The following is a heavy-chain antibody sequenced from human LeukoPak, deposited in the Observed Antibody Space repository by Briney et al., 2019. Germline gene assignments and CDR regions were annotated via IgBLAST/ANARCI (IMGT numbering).Heavy chain of an antibody. J-gene: IGHJ6*04. CDR2: IYYSGST. CDR1: GGSISSYY. V-gene: IGHV4-59*01. D-gene: IGHD6-19*01. CDR3: ARDGAYSSGWSVDRWDYYGMDV. Sequence: PSETLSPTCTVSGGSISSYYWSWIRQPPGKGLEWIGYIYYSGSTNYNPSLKSRVTISVDTSKNQFSLKLSSVTAADTAVYYCARDGAYSSGWSVDRWDYYGMDVWGKGTTVTVSS.